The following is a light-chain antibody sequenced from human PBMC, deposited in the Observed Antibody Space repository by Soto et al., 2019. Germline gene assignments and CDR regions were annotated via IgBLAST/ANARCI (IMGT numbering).Light chain of an antibody. Sequence: QSVLTQPPSASGTPGQRVTISCSGSSSNIGSNTVNLYEQLPGTAPKLLIYSNNQRPSGVPDRFSGSKSGTSASLAISGLQSEDEADYYCAAWDDSLHGYVFATGTKVTVL. J-gene: IGLJ1*01. CDR3: AAWDDSLHGYV. CDR2: SNN. CDR1: SSNIGSNT. V-gene: IGLV1-44*01.